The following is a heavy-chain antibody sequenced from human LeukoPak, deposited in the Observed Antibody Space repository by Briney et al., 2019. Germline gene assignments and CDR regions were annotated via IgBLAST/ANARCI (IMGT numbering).Heavy chain of an antibody. CDR2: IIPVLSKA. J-gene: IGHJ3*02. CDR3: ARHRRLTLIRGVVAHDAFDI. CDR1: GYTFTSYD. V-gene: IGHV1-69*04. Sequence: GASVKVSCKASGYTFTSYDINWVRQAPGQGLEWIGRIIPVLSKADYTQNFQGRVTITADTSTSTAFMELTSLRSDDTAVYYCARHRRLTLIRGVVAHDAFDIWGQGTMATVSS. D-gene: IGHD3-10*01.